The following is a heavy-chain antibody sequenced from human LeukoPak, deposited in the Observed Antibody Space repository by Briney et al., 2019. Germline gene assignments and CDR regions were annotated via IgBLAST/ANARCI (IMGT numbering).Heavy chain of an antibody. J-gene: IGHJ4*02. CDR1: GFIFRNAY. V-gene: IGHV3-15*01. CDR2: IKSNPDGGTA. D-gene: IGHD3-3*01. Sequence: GGSLRLSCGASGFIFRNAYMTWVRQAPGKGLEWVGRIKSNPDGGTADYGAAVKGRFTISRDDSRNILYLQLRNVRAEDTAVYYCTTLSYDVHYWGQGTLVTVSS. CDR3: TTLSYDVHY.